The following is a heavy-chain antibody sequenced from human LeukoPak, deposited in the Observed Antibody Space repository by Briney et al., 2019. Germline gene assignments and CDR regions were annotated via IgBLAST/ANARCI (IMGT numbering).Heavy chain of an antibody. D-gene: IGHD2-2*02. CDR1: GYTFTGYY. V-gene: IGHV1-2*02. CDR3: ARDLPIYCSSTSCYTAESY. J-gene: IGHJ4*02. CDR2: INPNSGGT. Sequence: GASVKVSCKASGYTFTGYYMHWVRQAPGQGLEWMGWINPNSGGTNYAQKFQGRVTMTRDTSISTAYMELSRLRSDDTAVYYCARDLPIYCSSTSCYTAESYWGQGTLVTVSS.